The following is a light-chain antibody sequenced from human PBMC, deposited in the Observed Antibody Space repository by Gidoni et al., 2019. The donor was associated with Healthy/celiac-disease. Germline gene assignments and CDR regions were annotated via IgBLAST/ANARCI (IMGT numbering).Light chain of an antibody. V-gene: IGKV3-20*01. CDR1: QSVSSSY. CDR3: QQYGSSPYT. CDR2: GAS. J-gene: IGKJ2*01. Sequence: EIVLTQSPGTLSLSPGERASQSVSSSYLAWYQQKPGQAPRLLIYGASSRATGIPDRFSGSGSGTDFTLTSSRLEPEDFAVYYCQQYGSSPYTFGQGTKLEIK.